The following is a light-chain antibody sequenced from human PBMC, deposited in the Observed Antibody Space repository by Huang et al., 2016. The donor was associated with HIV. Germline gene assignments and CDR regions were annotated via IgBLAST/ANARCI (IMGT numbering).Light chain of an antibody. V-gene: IGKV3-20*01. Sequence: EIVLTQSPGTLSLSPGERATLSCRASQSVRSSSLAWYQQKPGQSPRLLIFGASNRATAIPDRFSGSGSATDFTLTISRLEPEDVAVYYCQQYGSSPLTFGGGTKVEIK. J-gene: IGKJ4*01. CDR1: QSVRSSS. CDR2: GAS. CDR3: QQYGSSPLT.